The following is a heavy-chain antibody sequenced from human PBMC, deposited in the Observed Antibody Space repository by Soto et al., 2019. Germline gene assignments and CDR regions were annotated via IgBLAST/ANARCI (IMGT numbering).Heavy chain of an antibody. CDR2: FNPILSFS. CDR1: GDTFNFY. V-gene: IGHV1-69*02. D-gene: IGHD3-10*01. Sequence: QVQLVQSGAEVKKPGSSVKVSCKASGDTFNFYINWVRQAPGLGLEWMGRFNPILSFSNSALKFQGRVTLTADKSTSTASMVLSSLRSEDTAMYYCATRFGSGSRAVDYWGQGALVTVSS. J-gene: IGHJ4*02. CDR3: ATRFGSGSRAVDY.